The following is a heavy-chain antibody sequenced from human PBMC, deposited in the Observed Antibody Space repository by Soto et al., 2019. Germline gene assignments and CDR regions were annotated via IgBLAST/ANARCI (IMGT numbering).Heavy chain of an antibody. V-gene: IGHV1-18*01. D-gene: IGHD6-19*01. CDR2: ISAYNGNT. CDR1: GYTFTSYG. CDR3: ARDVEWLAPSYFDY. J-gene: IGHJ4*02. Sequence: ASVKVSCKASGYTFTSYGISWVRQAPGQGLEWMGWISAYNGNTNYAQKLQGRVTMTTDTSTSTAYMELRSLRSDDTAVYYWARDVEWLAPSYFDYWGQGTLVSVSS.